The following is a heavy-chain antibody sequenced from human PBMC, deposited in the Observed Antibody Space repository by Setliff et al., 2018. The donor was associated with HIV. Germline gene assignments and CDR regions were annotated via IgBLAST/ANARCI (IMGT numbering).Heavy chain of an antibody. CDR1: GGLMSGYF. Sequence: PSETLSLTCRVSGGLMSGYFWSWIRQPAGKGLEWIGRIYPSGNINYNPSLKSRLTMSIDTSKNQFSLKLSSVTATDTAVYYCARDAGPHYGSGPPLEYWGQGIQVTVSS. D-gene: IGHD3-10*01. V-gene: IGHV4-4*07. CDR2: IYPSGNI. CDR3: ARDAGPHYGSGPPLEY. J-gene: IGHJ4*02.